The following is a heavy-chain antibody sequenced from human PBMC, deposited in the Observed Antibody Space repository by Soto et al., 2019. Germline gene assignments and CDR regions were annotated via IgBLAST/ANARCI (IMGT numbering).Heavy chain of an antibody. CDR2: VYPGDSQT. CDR1: GYTFTDAW. CDR3: ARQKGY. J-gene: IGHJ4*02. Sequence: PGESLKISCKASGYTFTDAWIGWVRQMPGKGLEWMGIVYPGDSQTRYNPSSQGQITISADKSITTAYLQWTSLKASDSAMYYCARQKGYWGQGTLVTVSS. V-gene: IGHV5-51*01.